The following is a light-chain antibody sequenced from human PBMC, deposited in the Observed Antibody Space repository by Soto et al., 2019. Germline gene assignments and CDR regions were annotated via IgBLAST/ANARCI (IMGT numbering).Light chain of an antibody. CDR3: QQYGSSSLT. Sequence: EIVLTQSPGTLSLSPGERATLSCRASQSVSSSYLAWYQQKPGQAPRLLIYGASSRATGIPDRFSGSGSGTDFTLTISRLEPEVFAVYYCQQYGSSSLTFGPGTKVEIK. V-gene: IGKV3-20*01. CDR2: GAS. J-gene: IGKJ1*01. CDR1: QSVSSSY.